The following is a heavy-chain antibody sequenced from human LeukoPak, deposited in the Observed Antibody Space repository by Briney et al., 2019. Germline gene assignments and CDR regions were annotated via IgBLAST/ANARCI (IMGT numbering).Heavy chain of an antibody. CDR1: GGSISSSSYY. V-gene: IGHV4-39*01. Sequence: PSETPSLTCTVSGGSISSSSYYWGWIRQPPGKGLEWIGSIYYSGSTYYNPSLKSRVTISVDTSKNQFSLKLSSVTAADTAVYYCARTRGYYFDYWGQGTLVTVSS. CDR3: ARTRGYYFDY. J-gene: IGHJ4*02. CDR2: IYYSGST.